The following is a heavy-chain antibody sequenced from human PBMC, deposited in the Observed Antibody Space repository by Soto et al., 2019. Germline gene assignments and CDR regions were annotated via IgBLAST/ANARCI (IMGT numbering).Heavy chain of an antibody. CDR2: IFHTGSA. CDR3: ARHIAVSGTRGFDN. CDR1: GGSITSNW. Sequence: QVQLQESGPGLMKPSGTLSLTCAVSGGSITSNWWSWVRQPPGEGLEWIAEIFHTGSANYNPSLMSRLTISMDKSKNHLSLNLNSVTAADTAVYYCARHIAVSGTRGFDNWGQGTLVTVSS. V-gene: IGHV4-4*02. J-gene: IGHJ4*02. D-gene: IGHD2-21*01.